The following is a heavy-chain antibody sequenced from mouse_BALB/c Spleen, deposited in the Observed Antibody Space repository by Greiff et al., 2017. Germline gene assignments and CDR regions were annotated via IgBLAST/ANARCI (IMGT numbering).Heavy chain of an antibody. J-gene: IGHJ3*01. D-gene: IGHD1-1*01. Sequence: QVQLQQPGAELVRPGASVKLSCKASGYSFTSYWMNWVKQRPGQGLEWIGMIHPSDSETRLNQKFKDKATLTVDKSSSTAYMQLSSPTYEDSAVYYGARYDDYGNCSWFAYWGQGTLVTVSA. CDR2: IHPSDSET. V-gene: IGHV1S82*01. CDR1: GYSFTSYW. CDR3: ARYDDYGNCSWFAY.